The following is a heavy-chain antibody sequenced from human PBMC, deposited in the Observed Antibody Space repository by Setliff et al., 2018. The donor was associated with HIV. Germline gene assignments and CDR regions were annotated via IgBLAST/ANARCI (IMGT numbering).Heavy chain of an antibody. D-gene: IGHD6-13*01. V-gene: IGHV7-4-1*02. Sequence: ASVKVSCKASGYTFTSYGMNWVRQAPGQGLEWMGWINTYTGNPTYAQDFTGRFVFSLDTSVSTAYLQISSLKAEDIAVYYCARDPGITAAGTEYFDSWGQGILVTVSS. CDR1: GYTFTSYG. CDR2: INTYTGNP. J-gene: IGHJ4*02. CDR3: ARDPGITAAGTEYFDS.